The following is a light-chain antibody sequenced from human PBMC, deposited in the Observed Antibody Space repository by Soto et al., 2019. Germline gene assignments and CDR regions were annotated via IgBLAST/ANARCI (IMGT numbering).Light chain of an antibody. CDR1: QSVSSY. Sequence: ETVMTQSPCTLSLSRWERTTLSFRASQSVSSYLAWYQQKPGQAPRLLIYDASNRATGIPARFSGSGSGTDFTLTISSLEPEDFAVYYCQQRSNWPITFGQGTRLEIK. V-gene: IGKV3-11*01. J-gene: IGKJ5*01. CDR2: DAS. CDR3: QQRSNWPIT.